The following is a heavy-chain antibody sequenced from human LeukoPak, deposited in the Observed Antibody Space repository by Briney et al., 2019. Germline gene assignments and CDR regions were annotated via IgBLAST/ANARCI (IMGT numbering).Heavy chain of an antibody. CDR3: AKKSSLIGFDY. CDR1: GFTFSSYA. D-gene: IGHD2-2*01. V-gene: IGHV3-23*01. Sequence: PGGSLRLSCTASGFTFSSYAMSWVRQAPGKGLEWVSGISGSGGSTYYAEPVKGQFTIYRDNSKNTLYLQMNSLRAEGTAVFFCAKKSSLIGFDYWGQGTLVTVSS. J-gene: IGHJ4*02. CDR2: ISGSGGST.